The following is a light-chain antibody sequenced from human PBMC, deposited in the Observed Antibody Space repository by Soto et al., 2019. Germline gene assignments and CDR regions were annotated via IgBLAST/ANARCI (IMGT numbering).Light chain of an antibody. CDR2: EVS. J-gene: IGLJ1*01. CDR1: SSDVGGYDF. Sequence: QSVLTQPPSASGSPGQSVTISCTGTSSDVGGYDFVSWYQQHPGKAPKLMIHEVSKRPSGVPDRFSGSKSGNTASLTVSGLQAEGEADYYCSSYAGSNNYVFGTG. V-gene: IGLV2-8*01. CDR3: SSYAGSNNYV.